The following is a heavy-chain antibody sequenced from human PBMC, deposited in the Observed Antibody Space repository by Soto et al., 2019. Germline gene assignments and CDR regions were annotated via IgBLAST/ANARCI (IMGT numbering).Heavy chain of an antibody. CDR2: ISYDGSNK. J-gene: IGHJ6*02. V-gene: IGHV3-30-3*01. Sequence: QVQLVESGGGVVQPGRSLRLSCAASGFTFSSYAMHWVRQAPGKGLEWVAVISYDGSNKYYADSVKARFTISRDNSQNTLXRXMXXLRAEDTAVYYCAREYSSSATHHKFYYYYYYGMDVWGQGTTVTVSS. D-gene: IGHD6-6*01. CDR1: GFTFSSYA. CDR3: AREYSSSATHHKFYYYYYYGMDV.